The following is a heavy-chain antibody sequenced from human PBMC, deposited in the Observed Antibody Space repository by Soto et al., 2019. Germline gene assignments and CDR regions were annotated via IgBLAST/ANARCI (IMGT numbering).Heavy chain of an antibody. D-gene: IGHD2-15*01. J-gene: IGHJ3*01. CDR2: IYYSGST. Sequence: PSETLSLTCTVSDGSISSSSYYWGWIRQPPGKGLEWIGSIYYSGSTYYNPSLKSRVTLSVDTSKNQFSLKLSSVTAADTAVYYCARRPGCSGGGCYYAIDVWGQGTMVTVSS. V-gene: IGHV4-39*01. CDR1: DGSISSSSYY. CDR3: ARRPGCSGGGCYYAIDV.